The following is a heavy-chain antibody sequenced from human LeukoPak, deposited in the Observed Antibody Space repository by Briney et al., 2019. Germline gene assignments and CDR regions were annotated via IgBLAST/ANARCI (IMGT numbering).Heavy chain of an antibody. J-gene: IGHJ4*02. V-gene: IGHV4-59*01. CDR3: ARGGVRGMGSWYFDY. Sequence: SETLSLTCTVSGGSISSYYWSWIRQPPEKGLEWIGYIYYSGSTNYNPSLKSRVTISVDTSKNQFSLKLSSVTAADTAVYYCARGGVRGMGSWYFDYWGQGTLVTVSS. D-gene: IGHD3-10*01. CDR2: IYYSGST. CDR1: GGSISSYY.